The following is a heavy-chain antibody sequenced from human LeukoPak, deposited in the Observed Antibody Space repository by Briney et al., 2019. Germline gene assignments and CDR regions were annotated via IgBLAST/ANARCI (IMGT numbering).Heavy chain of an antibody. CDR1: GGSISSYY. CDR2: IYYSGST. D-gene: IGHD3-10*01. V-gene: IGHV4-59*01. Sequence: SETLSLTCTVSGGSISSYYWSWLRQPPGKGLEWIGYIYYSGSTNYNPSLKSRVTISVDTSKNQFSLKLSSVTAADTAVYYCARGFLSSTPLFDPWGQGTLVTVSS. CDR3: ARGFLSSTPLFDP. J-gene: IGHJ5*02.